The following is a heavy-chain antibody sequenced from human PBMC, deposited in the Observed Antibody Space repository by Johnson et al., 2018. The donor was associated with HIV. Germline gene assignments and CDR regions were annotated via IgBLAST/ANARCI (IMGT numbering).Heavy chain of an antibody. CDR1: GFTFSSSG. Sequence: QVQLVESGGGVVQPGRSLRLSCAASGFTFSSSGMLWVRQAPVKGLEWVAVIWYDGTNEYSADSVKGRFTISRDNSENTLYLQMNSLRPEDTAVYFCARDGKYSSIGPDAFDVWGQGTMVTVSS. V-gene: IGHV3-33*08. CDR2: IWYDGTNE. J-gene: IGHJ3*01. CDR3: ARDGKYSSIGPDAFDV. D-gene: IGHD6-13*01.